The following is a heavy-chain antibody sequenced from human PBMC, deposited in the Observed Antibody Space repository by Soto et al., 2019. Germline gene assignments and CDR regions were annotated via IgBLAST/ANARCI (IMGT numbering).Heavy chain of an antibody. J-gene: IGHJ5*02. CDR2: IYYSGST. CDR1: GGSISSSSYY. D-gene: IGHD2-21*01. Sequence: KASETLSLTCTVSGGSISSSSYYWGWIRQPPGKGLEWIGSIYYSGSTYYNPSLKSRVTISVDTSKNQFSLKLSSVTAADTAVYYCARLAYCGGSIVNWFDPWGQGTLVTVSS. CDR3: ARLAYCGGSIVNWFDP. V-gene: IGHV4-39*01.